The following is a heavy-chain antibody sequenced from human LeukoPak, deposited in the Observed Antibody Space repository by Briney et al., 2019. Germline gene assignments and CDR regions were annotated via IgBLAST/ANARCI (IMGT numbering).Heavy chain of an antibody. Sequence: GESLRISCKGSGYSFSTYWIGWVRQMPGKGLEWMGIIYPGDSDTRYSPSFQGQVTMSADKSINTAYLQWSSLKASDTAMYYCARRQGCSSTSCPPDSWGQGTLVTVSS. CDR3: ARRQGCSSTSCPPDS. D-gene: IGHD2-2*01. V-gene: IGHV5-51*01. CDR1: GYSFSTYW. J-gene: IGHJ4*02. CDR2: IYPGDSDT.